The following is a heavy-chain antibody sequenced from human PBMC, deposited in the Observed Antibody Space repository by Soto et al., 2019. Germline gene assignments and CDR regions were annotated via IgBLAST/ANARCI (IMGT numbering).Heavy chain of an antibody. Sequence: ASVKVSCKVSGYTLTELSMHWVRQAPGKGLEWMEGIIPIFGTENYAQKFQGRVTITADESTSTAYMELSSLRSEDTAVYYCARGGTYYDYVWGSYRYSFDYWGQGTLVTVSS. CDR1: GYTLTELS. CDR2: IIPIFGTE. D-gene: IGHD3-16*02. V-gene: IGHV1-69*13. J-gene: IGHJ4*02. CDR3: ARGGTYYDYVWGSYRYSFDY.